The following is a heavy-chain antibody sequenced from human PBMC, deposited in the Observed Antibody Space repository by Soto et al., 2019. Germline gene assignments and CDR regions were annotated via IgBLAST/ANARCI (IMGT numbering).Heavy chain of an antibody. Sequence: PGGSLRLSCAASGLTFSSYAMSWVRQAPGKGLEWVSTINSNGDGTFYADSVKGRFTISRDNSRNTLFLEMNSLRAEDTALYYCAKRAGYYFDYWGLGTLVTVSS. D-gene: IGHD3-9*01. CDR2: INSNGDGT. V-gene: IGHV3-23*01. J-gene: IGHJ4*02. CDR3: AKRAGYYFDY. CDR1: GLTFSSYA.